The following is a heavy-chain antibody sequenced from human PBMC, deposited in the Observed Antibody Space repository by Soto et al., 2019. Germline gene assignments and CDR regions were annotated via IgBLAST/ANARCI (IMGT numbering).Heavy chain of an antibody. J-gene: IGHJ5*02. CDR1: GDSITSYN. D-gene: IGHD2-21*01. V-gene: IGHV4-59*01. CDR2: VYSSGST. CDR3: ARRAVVAVTGSLDNWLDP. Sequence: SETLSLTCTVSGDSITSYNWNWLRQPPGKALEWIGYVYSSGSTNYNPSLKSRVTISVDTSRNQFSLKVNSVTAADTAMYYCARRAVVAVTGSLDNWLDPWDQGILVTV.